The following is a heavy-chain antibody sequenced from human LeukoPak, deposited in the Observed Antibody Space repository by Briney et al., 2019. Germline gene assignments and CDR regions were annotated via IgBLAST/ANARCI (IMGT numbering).Heavy chain of an antibody. D-gene: IGHD5-18*01. CDR2: ISWNGGRT. V-gene: IGHV3-20*04. CDR3: ARQIAMAKYYYYGMDV. Sequence: GGSLRLSCVASGFTLDGVGVSWVRQAPGKGLEWVSGISWNGGRTAYADAVRGRFTISRDNAKNSLFLQMKSLRAEDTALYYCARQIAMAKYYYYGMDVWGPGTTITVSS. J-gene: IGHJ6*02. CDR1: GFTLDGVG.